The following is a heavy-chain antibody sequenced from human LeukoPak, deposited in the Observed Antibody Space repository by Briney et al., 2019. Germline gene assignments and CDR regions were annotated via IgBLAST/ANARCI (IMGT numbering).Heavy chain of an antibody. CDR1: GGSFSGYY. CDR3: ARDTNGDYGVYYYYGMDV. D-gene: IGHD4-17*01. J-gene: IGHJ6*02. CDR2: INHSGST. Sequence: SKTLSLTCAVYGGSFSGYYWSWIRQPPGKGLEWNGEINHSGSTNYNPSLKSRVTISVDTSKNQFSLKLSSVTAADTAVYYCARDTNGDYGVYYYYGMDVWGQGTTVTVSS. V-gene: IGHV4-34*01.